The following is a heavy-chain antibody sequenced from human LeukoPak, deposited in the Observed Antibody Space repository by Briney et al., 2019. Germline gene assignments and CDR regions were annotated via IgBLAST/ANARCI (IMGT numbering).Heavy chain of an antibody. V-gene: IGHV3-64D*06. CDR1: GFIISNYA. J-gene: IGHJ4*02. Sequence: GGSMRLSCSASGFIISNYAMHWVRQAPGKGLEYVSGISANGGSTYYADSVKGRFTISRDNSKNTLYLQMSSLRTEDTAIYHCVKDLYKGDSSSWYYFDYWGQGTLVTVSS. CDR2: ISANGGST. D-gene: IGHD6-13*01. CDR3: VKDLYKGDSSSWYYFDY.